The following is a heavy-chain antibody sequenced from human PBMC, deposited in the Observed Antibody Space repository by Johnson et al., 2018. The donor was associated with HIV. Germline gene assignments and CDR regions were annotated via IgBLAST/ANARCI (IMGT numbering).Heavy chain of an antibody. J-gene: IGHJ3*02. Sequence: VQLVESGGGLVQPGGSLRLSCAASGFTFSNYWMSRVRQAPGKGLEWVANIKQDGSEKYYVDSVKGRFTISRENAKNSVYLQMNSLRAEDTAVYYCARLRGSSAKGFDIWGQGTMVTVSS. CDR1: GFTFSNYW. CDR3: ARLRGSSAKGFDI. V-gene: IGHV3-7*01. CDR2: IKQDGSEK. D-gene: IGHD6-6*01.